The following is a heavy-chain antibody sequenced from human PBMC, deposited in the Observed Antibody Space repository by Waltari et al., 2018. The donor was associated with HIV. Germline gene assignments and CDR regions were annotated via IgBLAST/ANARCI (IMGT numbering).Heavy chain of an antibody. CDR1: GGSISSSSYY. CDR2: IYYTGSS. D-gene: IGHD2-2*01. J-gene: IGHJ6*02. Sequence: QLQLQQSGPGLVKPSEPLSLTCNVYGGSISSSSYYWGWLREPPGKGLEWIGSIYYTGSSYYNPSLKSRVTISEDTSKTHCSLKLNSVTATDTAVYYCARLTSIGQRGPAAMSGYYYYGMDVWGQGTTVTVSS. CDR3: ARLTSIGQRGPAAMSGYYYYGMDV. V-gene: IGHV4-39*01.